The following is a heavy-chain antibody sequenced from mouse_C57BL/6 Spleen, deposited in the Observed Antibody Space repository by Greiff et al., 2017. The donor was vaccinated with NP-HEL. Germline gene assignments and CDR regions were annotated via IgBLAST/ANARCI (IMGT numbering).Heavy chain of an antibody. V-gene: IGHV1-53*01. D-gene: IGHD1-1*01. CDR1: GYTFTSYW. J-gene: IGHJ1*03. Sequence: QVQLQQPGTELVTPGASVKLSCKASGYTFTSYWMHWVKQRPGPGLEWIGNINPSNGGTNYNEKFKSKTTLPVDKSSSTASMQLSSLTSEDSSVYYCSRNYGSRHWYFDVWGTGTTVTVAA. CDR2: INPSNGGT. CDR3: SRNYGSRHWYFDV.